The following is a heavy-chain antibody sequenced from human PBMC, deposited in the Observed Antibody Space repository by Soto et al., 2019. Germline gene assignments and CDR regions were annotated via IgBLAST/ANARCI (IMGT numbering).Heavy chain of an antibody. V-gene: IGHV3-15*07. CDR1: GFTFSNAW. CDR3: TTGTEVIWGELPNYYYYGMDV. J-gene: IGHJ6*02. Sequence: GGSLRLSCAASGFTFSNAWMNWVRQAPGKGLEWVGRIKSKTDGGTTEYAAPVKGRFTISSDDSKNTLYLQINSLKTEDTAVYYCTTGTEVIWGELPNYYYYGMDVWGQGTTVTVSS. CDR2: IKSKTDGGTT. D-gene: IGHD1-26*01.